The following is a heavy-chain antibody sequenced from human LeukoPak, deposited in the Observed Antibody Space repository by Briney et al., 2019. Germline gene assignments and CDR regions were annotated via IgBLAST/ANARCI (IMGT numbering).Heavy chain of an antibody. D-gene: IGHD5-12*01. CDR1: GFAFNCAW. J-gene: IGHJ3*02. CDR2: ISNSGST. Sequence: GSLRLSCAASGFAFNCAWVSWVRQAPGKGLEWIGSISNSGSTYYNPSLKSRVTISVDTSKNHFSLKLSSVTAADTAVYYCARNLDYSGYASTSDIWGQGAMVTVSS. CDR3: ARNLDYSGYASTSDI. V-gene: IGHV4-38-2*01.